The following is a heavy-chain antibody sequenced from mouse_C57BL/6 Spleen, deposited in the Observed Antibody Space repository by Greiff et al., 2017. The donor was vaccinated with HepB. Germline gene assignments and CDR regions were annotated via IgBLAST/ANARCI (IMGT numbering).Heavy chain of an antibody. D-gene: IGHD1-1*01. Sequence: VKLMESGAELVKPGASVKMSCKASGYTFTTYPIEWMKQNHGKSLEWIGNFHPYNDDTKYNEKFKGKATLTVEKSSSTVYLELSRLTSDDSAVYYCARWGSGSSYGFDYWGQGTTLTVSS. CDR1: GYTFTTYP. V-gene: IGHV1-47*01. CDR2: FHPYNDDT. CDR3: ARWGSGSSYGFDY. J-gene: IGHJ2*01.